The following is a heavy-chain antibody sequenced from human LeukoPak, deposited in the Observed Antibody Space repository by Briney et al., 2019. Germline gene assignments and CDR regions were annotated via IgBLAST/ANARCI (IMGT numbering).Heavy chain of an antibody. J-gene: IGHJ4*02. CDR1: GGSIYISNYF. D-gene: IGHD6-13*01. Sequence: SETLSLTCTVSGGSIYISNYFWAWIRQPPGKGLEWIGTISYSASTYYNPSLKSRVTISADTSKTQFSLKLSSVTAADTAVYYCASSIAAAGTSGGIDYWGQGTLVTVSS. V-gene: IGHV4-39*07. CDR3: ASSIAAAGTSGGIDY. CDR2: ISYSAST.